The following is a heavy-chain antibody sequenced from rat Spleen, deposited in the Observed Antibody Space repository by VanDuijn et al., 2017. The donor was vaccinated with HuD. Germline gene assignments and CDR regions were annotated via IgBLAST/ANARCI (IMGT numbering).Heavy chain of an antibody. Sequence: EVQLVESGGGLVQPGRSLKLSCVASGFTFSNYGMAWVRQAPTKGLEWVASITNSGGSTYYRDSVKGRFTISRDNAKSTLYLQMNSLRSEDTATYYCAVSGFGYWGQGIMVTVSS. CDR2: ITNSGGST. D-gene: IGHD4-4*01. CDR3: AVSGFGY. CDR1: GFTFSNYG. J-gene: IGHJ2*01. V-gene: IGHV5S13*01.